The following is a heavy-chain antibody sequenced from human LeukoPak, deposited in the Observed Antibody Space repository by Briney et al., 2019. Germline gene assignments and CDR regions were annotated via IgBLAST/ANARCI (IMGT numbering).Heavy chain of an antibody. Sequence: SQTLSLTCAISGDSVSSNSAAWNWIRQSPSRGLEWLGRTYYRSKWYNDYAVSVKSRITINPDTSKNQFPLQLNSVTPEDTAVYYCARDRSSSWYRDYYYGMDVWGQGTTVTVSS. CDR1: GDSVSSNSAA. V-gene: IGHV6-1*01. CDR3: ARDRSSSWYRDYYYGMDV. D-gene: IGHD6-13*01. J-gene: IGHJ6*02. CDR2: TYYRSKWYN.